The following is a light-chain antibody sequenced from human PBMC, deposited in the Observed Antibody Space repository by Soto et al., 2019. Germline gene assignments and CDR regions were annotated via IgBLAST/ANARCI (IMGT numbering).Light chain of an antibody. CDR2: GNT. CDR3: QSFDNSLNGFYV. Sequence: QSVLTQTPSVSGAPGQRVTISCTGTHSNIGAGYDVHWYQHLPGRAPKLLIFGNTNRPSGVPDRFSGSKSGTSASLAITGLQPEDEADYYCQSFDNSLNGFYVFGSGTKLTVL. V-gene: IGLV1-40*01. J-gene: IGLJ1*01. CDR1: HSNIGAGYD.